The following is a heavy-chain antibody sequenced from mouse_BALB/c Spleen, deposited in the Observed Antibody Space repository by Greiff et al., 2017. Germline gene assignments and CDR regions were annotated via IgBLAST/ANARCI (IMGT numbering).Heavy chain of an antibody. J-gene: IGHJ4*01. CDR3: ARRDAY. Sequence: VHVKQSGAELVKPGASVKLSCTASGFNIKDTYMHWVKQRPEQGLEWIGRIDPANGNTKYDPKFQGKATITADTSSNTAYLQLSSLTSEDTAVYYCARRDAYWGQGTSGTVSS. V-gene: IGHV14-3*02. CDR1: GFNIKDTY. CDR2: IDPANGNT.